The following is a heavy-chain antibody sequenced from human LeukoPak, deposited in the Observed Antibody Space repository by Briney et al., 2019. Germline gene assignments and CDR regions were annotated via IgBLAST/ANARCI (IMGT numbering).Heavy chain of an antibody. CDR3: ASGIAAAGTGLGGYYFDY. CDR1: GGSFSGYY. Sequence: SETLSLTCAVYGGSFSGYYWSWIRQPPGKGLEWIGEINHSGSTNYNPSLKSRVTISVDTSKNQFSLKLSSVTAADTDVYYCASGIAAAGTGLGGYYFDYWGQGTLVTVSS. V-gene: IGHV4-34*01. D-gene: IGHD6-13*01. CDR2: INHSGST. J-gene: IGHJ4*02.